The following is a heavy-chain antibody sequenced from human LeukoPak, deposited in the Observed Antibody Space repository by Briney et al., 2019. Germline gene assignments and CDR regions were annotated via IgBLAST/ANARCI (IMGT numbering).Heavy chain of an antibody. Sequence: PGGSLRLSCAASGFTFSSYGMHWVRQAPGKGLEGVAVISYDGSNKCYADSVKGRFTISRDNSKNSLYLQMNSLRAEDTALYYCARGLNRYFTTVTPLGDYWGQGTLVTVSS. CDR3: ARGLNRYFTTVTPLGDY. CDR2: ISYDGSNK. V-gene: IGHV3-30*03. CDR1: GFTFSSYG. D-gene: IGHD4-17*01. J-gene: IGHJ4*02.